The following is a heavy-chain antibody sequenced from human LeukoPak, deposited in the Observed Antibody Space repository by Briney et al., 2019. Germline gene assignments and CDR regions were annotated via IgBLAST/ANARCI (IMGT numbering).Heavy chain of an antibody. Sequence: ASVKVSCKASGYTFTGYYMHWVRQAPGQGLEWMGWINPNSGGTNYAQKFQGRVTMTRDTSISTAYMELSRLRSEDTAVYYCARDVLFIAVAEGAFDIWGQGTMVTVSS. CDR1: GYTFTGYY. CDR3: ARDVLFIAVAEGAFDI. D-gene: IGHD6-19*01. CDR2: INPNSGGT. J-gene: IGHJ3*02. V-gene: IGHV1-2*02.